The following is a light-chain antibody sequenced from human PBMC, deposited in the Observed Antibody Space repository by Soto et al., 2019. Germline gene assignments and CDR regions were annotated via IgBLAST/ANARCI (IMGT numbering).Light chain of an antibody. CDR3: QQSYRTPPIT. J-gene: IGKJ5*01. CDR2: AAS. Sequence: DIQMTQSPSSLYASVGDRVTITSRASQSISSYLNWYQQKPGKAPKLLIYAASSLQSGVPSRFCGSGSGTDFVLTISSLQPEDFATYYCQQSYRTPPITFGQGTRLEIK. V-gene: IGKV1-39*01. CDR1: QSISSY.